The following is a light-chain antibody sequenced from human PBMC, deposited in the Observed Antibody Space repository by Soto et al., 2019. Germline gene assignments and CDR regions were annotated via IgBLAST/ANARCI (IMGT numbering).Light chain of an antibody. Sequence: VLTQAPPASGTPGQRVTISCSRGSSNMGSITVNWYQVLPGTAPKLLIYSNDQRPSGVPDRFSGSKSGTSASLAISGLQSEDEADYFCATWDVSMSGWVFGGGTKLTVL. CDR1: SSNMGSIT. CDR3: ATWDVSMSGWV. V-gene: IGLV1-44*01. J-gene: IGLJ3*02. CDR2: SND.